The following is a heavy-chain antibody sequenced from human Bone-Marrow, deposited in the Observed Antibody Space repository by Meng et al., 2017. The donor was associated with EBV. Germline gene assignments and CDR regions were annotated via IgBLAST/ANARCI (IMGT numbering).Heavy chain of an antibody. CDR3: AQRERWGLDP. V-gene: IGHV4-4*02. CDR1: GGSISSSNW. CDR2: IYHSGST. J-gene: IGHJ5*02. Sequence: QVQRRESGPGPVKPSGTLSLTCAVSGGSISSSNWWSWVRQPPGKGLEWIGEIYHSGSTSYNPSLESRVTISVDKSKNQVSLKLSSVTAADTAVYYCAQRERWGLDPWGQGTLVTVSS. D-gene: IGHD3-16*01.